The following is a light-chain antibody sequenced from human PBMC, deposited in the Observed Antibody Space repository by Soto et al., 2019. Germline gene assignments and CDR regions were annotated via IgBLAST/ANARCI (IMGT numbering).Light chain of an antibody. CDR2: GAS. CDR3: QQYNNWPGT. Sequence: EIVLTQAPGTLSSSPGQGATLSCRASQSVSSNLAWYQQKPGQAPRLLIYGASTRATGIPARFSGSGSGTEFTLTISSLQSEDFAVYYCQQYNNWPGTFGQGTKVDI. J-gene: IGKJ1*01. V-gene: IGKV3-15*01. CDR1: QSVSSN.